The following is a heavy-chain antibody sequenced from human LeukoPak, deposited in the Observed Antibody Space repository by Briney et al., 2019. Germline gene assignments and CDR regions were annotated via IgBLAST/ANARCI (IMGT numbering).Heavy chain of an antibody. CDR1: GFTFSSYS. J-gene: IGHJ5*02. V-gene: IGHV3-21*01. D-gene: IGHD5-18*01. Sequence: GGSLRLSCAASGFTFSSYSMNWVRQAPGKGLEWVSSISSSSSYIYYADSVKGRFTISRDNAKNLLYLQMSRLRAQDTAVYYCAALDTAMVPWGQGTLVTVSS. CDR3: AALDTAMVP. CDR2: ISSSSSYI.